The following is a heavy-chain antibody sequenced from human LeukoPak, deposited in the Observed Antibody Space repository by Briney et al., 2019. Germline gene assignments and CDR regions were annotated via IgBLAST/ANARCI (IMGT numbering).Heavy chain of an antibody. CDR2: FGPEDGET. V-gene: IGHV1-24*01. CDR3: ATRRISSWAPFDY. J-gene: IGHJ4*02. Sequence: ASVKVSCKVSGYTLTELSMHWVRQAPGKGLEWMGGFGPEDGETIYAQKFQGRVTMTEDTSTDTAYMELSSLRSEGTAVYYCATRRISSWAPFDYWGQGTLVTVSS. D-gene: IGHD6-13*01. CDR1: GYTLTELS.